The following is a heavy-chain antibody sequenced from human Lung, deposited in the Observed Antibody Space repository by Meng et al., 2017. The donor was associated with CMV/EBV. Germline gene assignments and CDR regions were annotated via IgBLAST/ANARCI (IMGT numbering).Heavy chain of an antibody. CDR3: ARDHTPTVTTVLFDS. V-gene: IGHV3-30*04. CDR2: ISDDGTNK. J-gene: IGHJ4*02. D-gene: IGHD4-17*01. CDR1: GFTFSSYA. Sequence: SCAASGFTFSSYAMHWVRQAPGKGLEWVAVISDDGTNKYYADSVKGRFTISRDNSKNTLYLQVNSLRAEDTAVYYCARDHTPTVTTVLFDSWGQG.